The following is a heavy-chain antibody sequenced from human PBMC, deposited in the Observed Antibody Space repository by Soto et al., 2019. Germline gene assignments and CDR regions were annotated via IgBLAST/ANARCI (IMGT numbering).Heavy chain of an antibody. CDR2: IIPIFGTA. Sequence: SVKVSCKASGGTFSSYAISWVRQAPGQGLEWMGGIIPIFGTANYAQKFQGRVTITADESTSTAYMELSSLRSEDTAVYYCARERWVGYSYGWGTRYYYYGMDVWGQGTTVTVSS. CDR3: ARERWVGYSYGWGTRYYYYGMDV. D-gene: IGHD5-18*01. J-gene: IGHJ6*02. CDR1: GGTFSSYA. V-gene: IGHV1-69*13.